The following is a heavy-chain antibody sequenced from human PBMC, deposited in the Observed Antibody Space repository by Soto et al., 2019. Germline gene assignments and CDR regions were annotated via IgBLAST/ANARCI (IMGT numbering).Heavy chain of an antibody. J-gene: IGHJ6*02. CDR2: ISYDGSNK. D-gene: IGHD2-21*02. CDR3: ASHIRPYCGGDCYNYYYGMDV. V-gene: IGHV3-30-3*01. Sequence: GGSLRLSCAASGFTFSSYAMHWVRQAPGKGLEWVAVISYDGSNKYYADSVKGRFTISRDNSKNTLYLQMNSLRAEDTAVYYCASHIRPYCGGDCYNYYYGMDVWGQGTTVTVSS. CDR1: GFTFSSYA.